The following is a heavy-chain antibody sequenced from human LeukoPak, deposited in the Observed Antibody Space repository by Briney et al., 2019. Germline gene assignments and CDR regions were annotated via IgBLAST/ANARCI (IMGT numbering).Heavy chain of an antibody. CDR2: ISSNGGST. Sequence: GGSLRLSCAASGFTFSSYAMHWVRQAPGKGLEYVSAISSNGGSTSYANSVKGRFTISRDNSKNTLYLQMNSLRAEDTAVYYCAKNYYGMDVWGQGTTVTVSS. J-gene: IGHJ6*02. V-gene: IGHV3-64*01. CDR1: GFTFSSYA. CDR3: AKNYYGMDV.